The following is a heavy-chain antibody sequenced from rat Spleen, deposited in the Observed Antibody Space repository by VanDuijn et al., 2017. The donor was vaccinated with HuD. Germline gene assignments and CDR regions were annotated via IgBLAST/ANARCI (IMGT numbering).Heavy chain of an antibody. CDR2: ISVGGGNS. J-gene: IGHJ2*01. CDR1: GFTFSDSY. V-gene: IGHV5-25*01. CDR3: TRGGYFRY. Sequence: EVQLVESGGGLVQPGRSLKLSCTASGFTFSDSYMAWVRQAPTKGLEWVASISVGGGNSYYRDSVKGRFTISRDNAKNILYLQMNSPRSEDTATYYCTRGGYFRYWGQGVMVTVSS. D-gene: IGHD2-3*01.